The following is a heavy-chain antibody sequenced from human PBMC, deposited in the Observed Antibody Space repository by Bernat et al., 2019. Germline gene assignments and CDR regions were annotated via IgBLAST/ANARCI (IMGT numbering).Heavy chain of an antibody. CDR3: ARGYSSSSGVFDI. V-gene: IGHV3-33*01. CDR2: IWYDESNK. D-gene: IGHD6-6*01. Sequence: QVQLVESGGGVVQPGGSLRLSCAASGFTFSSYGMHWVRQAPGKGLEWVAVIWYDESNKYYADSVKGRFTISRDNSKNTLYREMNSLRAEDTAVYYCARGYSSSSGVFDIWGQGTVVTVSS. J-gene: IGHJ3*02. CDR1: GFTFSSYG.